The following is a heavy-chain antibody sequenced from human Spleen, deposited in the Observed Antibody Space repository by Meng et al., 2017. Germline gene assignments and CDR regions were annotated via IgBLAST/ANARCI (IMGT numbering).Heavy chain of an antibody. CDR3: ARATAAGFDY. D-gene: IGHD6-13*01. CDR2: IYYSGST. Sequence: VQLQEAAPGLVRPSETLSFTFTVSGGSFSSGGYYWGWIRQPPGKGLEWIGYIYYSGSTSYNPSLKSRVTISVDTSKNQFSLKLSSVTAADTAVYYCARATAAGFDYWGQGTLVTVSS. V-gene: IGHV4-61*08. J-gene: IGHJ4*02. CDR1: GGSFSSGGYY.